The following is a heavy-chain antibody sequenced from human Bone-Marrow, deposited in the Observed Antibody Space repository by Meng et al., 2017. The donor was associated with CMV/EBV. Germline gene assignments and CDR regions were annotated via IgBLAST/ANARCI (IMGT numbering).Heavy chain of an antibody. J-gene: IGHJ3*02. Sequence: GESLKISCAASGFTFSSNDMHWVRQTTGKGLEWVSAIGTAGDTYYPGSVKGRFTISRENAKNSFYLQMNSLRAEDTAVYYCARARTPCSSTSCYTVDAFDIWGQGTMVTVSS. CDR1: GFTFSSND. V-gene: IGHV3-13*01. CDR3: ARARTPCSSTSCYTVDAFDI. D-gene: IGHD2-2*02. CDR2: IGTAGDT.